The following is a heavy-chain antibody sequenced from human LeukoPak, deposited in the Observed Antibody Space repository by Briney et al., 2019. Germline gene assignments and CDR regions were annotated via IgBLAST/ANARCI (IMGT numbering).Heavy chain of an antibody. D-gene: IGHD6-19*01. V-gene: IGHV3-23*01. CDR3: TKCSTSAYTTGWCNWIDP. Sequence: GGSLRLSCVASGFTFSSDAMNWVRQAPGKGLEWVSSTVSRGTTQYADSVKGRFTVSRDTSKNTLYLQMNSLRADDTAVYYCTKCSTSAYTTGWCNWIDPWGQGTLVTVSS. CDR1: GFTFSSDA. J-gene: IGHJ5*02. CDR2: TVSRGTT.